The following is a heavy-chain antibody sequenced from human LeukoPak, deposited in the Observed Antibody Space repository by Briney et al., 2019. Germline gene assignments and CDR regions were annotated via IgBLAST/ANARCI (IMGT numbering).Heavy chain of an antibody. D-gene: IGHD5-18*01. V-gene: IGHV3-11*01. J-gene: IGHJ4*02. CDR2: ISSSGSTI. Sequence: GGSLRLSCAASGFTFSDYYMSWIRQAPGKGLEWVSYISSSGSTIYYADSVKGRFTISRDNAKNSLYLQMNSLRAEDTAVYYCARVSDTAMVPRFDYWGQGTLVTVSS. CDR1: GFTFSDYY. CDR3: ARVSDTAMVPRFDY.